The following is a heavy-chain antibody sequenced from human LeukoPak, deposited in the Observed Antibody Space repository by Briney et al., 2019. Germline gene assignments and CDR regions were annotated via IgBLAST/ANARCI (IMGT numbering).Heavy chain of an antibody. D-gene: IGHD3-10*01. Sequence: SQTLSLTCAISGDSVSSNDASWNWIRQSPSRGLEWLGRTFYRSKWYYDYEASLKSRITINPDTSKNQFSLQLNSVTPEDTAMYYCAGEVAMIRGVKNWFDRWGQGTLVTVSS. CDR1: GDSVSSNDAS. J-gene: IGHJ5*02. CDR2: TFYRSKWYY. CDR3: AGEVAMIRGVKNWFDR. V-gene: IGHV6-1*01.